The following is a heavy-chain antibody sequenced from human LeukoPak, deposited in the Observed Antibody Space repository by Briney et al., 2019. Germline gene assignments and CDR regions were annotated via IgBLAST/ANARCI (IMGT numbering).Heavy chain of an antibody. J-gene: IGHJ4*02. Sequence: GGSLRLSCAASGFTFSSYAMSWVRQAPGKGLEWVSAISGSGGSTYYADSVKGRFTISRDNSKNTLYLQMNSLRAEDTAVYYCARDSGGSYWFDSEGQLFDYWGQGTLVTVSS. CDR2: ISGSGGST. CDR3: ARDSGGSYWFDSEGQLFDY. V-gene: IGHV3-23*01. CDR1: GFTFSSYA. D-gene: IGHD1-26*01.